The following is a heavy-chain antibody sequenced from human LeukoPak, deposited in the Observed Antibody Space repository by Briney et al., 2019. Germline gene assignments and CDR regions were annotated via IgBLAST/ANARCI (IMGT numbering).Heavy chain of an antibody. Sequence: ASVKVSCKASGHTFTNYHIHWVRQAPGQGVVWMGAVYATGGVAINTQTFPVRVTMTRDTSTGTVYMELSSLRFEDTAIYYCATEAPRSYYFDYWARESRLPSPQ. CDR3: ATEAPRSYYFDY. CDR2: VYATGGVA. CDR1: GHTFTNYH. V-gene: IGHV1-46*01. J-gene: IGHJ4*02.